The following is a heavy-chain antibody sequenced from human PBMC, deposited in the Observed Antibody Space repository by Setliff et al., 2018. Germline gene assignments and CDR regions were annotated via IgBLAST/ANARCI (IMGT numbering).Heavy chain of an antibody. V-gene: IGHV4-61*09. D-gene: IGHD3-10*01. CDR2: IYTSWST. J-gene: IGHJ6*03. CDR1: GDPMSSRRYY. CDR3: AKSLYASGPYYKDV. Sequence: SETLSLTCTVSGDPMSSRRYYWAWIRQPAGKGLEWIGQIYTSWSTNYNPSLKSRVTISLDTSNNQFSLSLSSVTAEDTAVYYCAKSLYASGPYYKDVWGKGTTVTVSS.